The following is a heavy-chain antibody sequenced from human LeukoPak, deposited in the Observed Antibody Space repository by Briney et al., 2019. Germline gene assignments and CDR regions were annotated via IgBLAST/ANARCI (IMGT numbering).Heavy chain of an antibody. Sequence: GGSLRLSCAVSGFSFSSYAMSWVRQAPGKGLEWVSAISGSGGNTYYADSVKGRFTISRDNSKNTLYLQMNSLRAEDTAVYYCAKTGYYYDRSDYYYDRSRYFDLWGRGTLVTVSS. CDR3: AKTGYYYDRSDYYYDRSRYFDL. V-gene: IGHV3-23*01. CDR1: GFSFSSYA. J-gene: IGHJ2*01. CDR2: ISGSGGNT. D-gene: IGHD3-22*01.